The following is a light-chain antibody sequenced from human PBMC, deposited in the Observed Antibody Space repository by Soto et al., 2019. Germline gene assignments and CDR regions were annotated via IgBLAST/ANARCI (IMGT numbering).Light chain of an antibody. CDR2: DAS. CDR3: QHYGRSPIT. V-gene: IGKV3-20*01. J-gene: IGKJ1*01. CDR1: RGISSN. Sequence: IVMTQSPATLSVSPGERATLSCRASRGISSNLAWYQQKPGQAPRLLIYDASSRATGIPDRFSGSGSATDFTLTISRLEPEDFALYYCQHYGRSPITFGQGTKVDIK.